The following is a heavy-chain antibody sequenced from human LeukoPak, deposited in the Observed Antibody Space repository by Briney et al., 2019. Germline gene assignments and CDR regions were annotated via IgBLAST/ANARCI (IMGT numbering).Heavy chain of an antibody. CDR2: IGTAGDT. CDR1: GFTFSSYD. D-gene: IGHD6-13*01. CDR3: ARAGSSSWYLKWYFDL. J-gene: IGHJ2*01. V-gene: IGHV3-13*01. Sequence: GGSLRLSCAASGFTFSSYDMHWVRHATGKGLEWVSAIGTAGDTYYPGSVKGRFTISRENAKNSLYLQMNSLRAGDTAVYYCARAGSSSWYLKWYFDLWGRGTLVTVSS.